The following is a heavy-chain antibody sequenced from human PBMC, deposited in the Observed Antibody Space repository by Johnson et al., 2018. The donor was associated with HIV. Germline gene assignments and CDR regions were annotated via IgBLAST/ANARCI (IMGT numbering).Heavy chain of an antibody. CDR2: ISYDGSNE. D-gene: IGHD3-3*01. V-gene: IGHV3-30*18. CDR1: GFTFSSYG. Sequence: QVQLVESGGGVVQPGRSLRLSCAASGFTFSSYGMHWVRQAPGKGLEWVAVISYDGSNEYYADSVKGRFTISRDNSKNTLYLQMNTLRVDDTAVYYCTKDRSGLGRGMPWDAFDTWGQGTLVTVSS. J-gene: IGHJ3*02. CDR3: TKDRSGLGRGMPWDAFDT.